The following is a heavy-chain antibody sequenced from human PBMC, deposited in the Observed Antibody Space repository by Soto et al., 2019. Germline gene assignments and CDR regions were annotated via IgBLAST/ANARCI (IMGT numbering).Heavy chain of an antibody. D-gene: IGHD2-15*01. CDR1: GYTFTSYG. Sequence: ASVKVSCKASGYTFTSYGISWVRQAPGQGLEWMGWISAYNGNTNYAQKLQGRVTMTTDTSTSTAYMELRSLRSDDTAVYYCARAYCSGGSCYSSGMDVWGKVTRVTASS. V-gene: IGHV1-18*01. CDR3: ARAYCSGGSCYSSGMDV. CDR2: ISAYNGNT. J-gene: IGHJ6*03.